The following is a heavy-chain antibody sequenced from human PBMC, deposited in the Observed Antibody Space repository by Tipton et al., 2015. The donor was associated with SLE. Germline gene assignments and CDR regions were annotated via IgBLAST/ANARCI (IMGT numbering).Heavy chain of an antibody. CDR3: ARGMLTWRGAIVGVDV. CDR1: EISVSTNY. Sequence: SLRLSCAVSEISVSTNYMSWVRQAPGKGLEWVSSISRSSSYIYYADSVKGRFTISRDNSKNTLYLQMNSLRAEDTAVYYCARGMLTWRGAIVGVDVWGQGTTVNVSS. CDR2: ISRSSSYI. D-gene: IGHD2-8*01. V-gene: IGHV3-21*04. J-gene: IGHJ6*02.